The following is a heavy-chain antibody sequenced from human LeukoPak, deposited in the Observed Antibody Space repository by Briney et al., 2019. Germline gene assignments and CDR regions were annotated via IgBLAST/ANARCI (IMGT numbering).Heavy chain of an antibody. J-gene: IGHJ4*02. V-gene: IGHV3-30-3*01. D-gene: IGHD2-2*01. Sequence: GRSLRLSCAASGFTFSSYAMHWVRQAPGKGLEWVAVISYDGSNKYYADSVKGRFTISRDNSKNTLYLQMNSLRAEDTAVYYCARLATSTDIDYWGQGTLVTVSS. CDR1: GFTFSSYA. CDR2: ISYDGSNK. CDR3: ARLATSTDIDY.